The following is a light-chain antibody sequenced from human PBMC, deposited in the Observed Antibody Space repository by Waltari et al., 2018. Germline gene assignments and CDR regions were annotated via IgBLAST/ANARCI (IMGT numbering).Light chain of an antibody. V-gene: IGKV2-28*01. CDR2: LGS. Sequence: DIVVTQSPLSLSVIPGELASISCRSSQSPLHRNGNNYLDWYLQKPGQSPQLLIYLGSNRASGVPDKFSGSGSGTDFTLKISRVEAEDVGVYYCMQSLQALWTFGQGTKVEIK. J-gene: IGKJ1*01. CDR3: MQSLQALWT. CDR1: QSPLHRNGNNY.